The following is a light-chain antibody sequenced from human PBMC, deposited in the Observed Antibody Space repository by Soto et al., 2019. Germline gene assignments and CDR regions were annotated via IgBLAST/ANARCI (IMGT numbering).Light chain of an antibody. CDR2: EVS. Sequence: QSALTQPPSVSGSPGQSVTLSCTGTSSDVGSYNRVSGYQQPPGTAPKLMIYEVSNRPSGVPDRFSGSKSGNTASLTISGLQAEDEADYYCSSYTSSSDVVFGGGTKLTVL. CDR3: SSYTSSSDVV. CDR1: SSDVGSYNR. J-gene: IGLJ2*01. V-gene: IGLV2-18*02.